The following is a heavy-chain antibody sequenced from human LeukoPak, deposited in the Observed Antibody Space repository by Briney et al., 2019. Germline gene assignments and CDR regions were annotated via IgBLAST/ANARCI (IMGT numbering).Heavy chain of an antibody. CDR2: INHSGST. CDR3: ARGRFRIAARPMYNWFDP. CDR1: GETFSGYY. D-gene: IGHD6-6*01. V-gene: IGHV4-34*01. Sequence: SETLSLTCVVHGETFSGYYWSWIRQPPGKGLEWIGEINHSGSTNYNPSLKSRVTMSVDTSKNQFSLKLSSVTAADTAVHYCARGRFRIAARPMYNWFDPWGQGTLVTVSS. J-gene: IGHJ5*02.